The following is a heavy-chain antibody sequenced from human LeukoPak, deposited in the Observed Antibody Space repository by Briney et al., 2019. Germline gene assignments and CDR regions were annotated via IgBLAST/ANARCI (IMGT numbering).Heavy chain of an antibody. D-gene: IGHD3-22*01. Sequence: GASVKVSCKASGYTFTSYGISWVRQAPGQGLEWMGWISAYNGNTNYAQKPQGRVTMTTDTSTSTAYMELRSLRSDDTAVYYCAMHYYDSSGYSTRWGYYYYGMDVWGQGTTVTVSS. CDR3: AMHYYDSSGYSTRWGYYYYGMDV. CDR1: GYTFTSYG. CDR2: ISAYNGNT. J-gene: IGHJ6*02. V-gene: IGHV1-18*01.